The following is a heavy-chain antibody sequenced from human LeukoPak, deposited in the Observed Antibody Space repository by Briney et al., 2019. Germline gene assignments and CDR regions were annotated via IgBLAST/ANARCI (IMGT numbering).Heavy chain of an antibody. J-gene: IGHJ5*02. V-gene: IGHV1-8*01. CDR3: ARRRSSTSRYNWFDP. CDR1: GYTFTSYD. CDR2: MNPNSGNT. Sequence: ASVKVSCTASGYTFTSYDINWVRQATGQGLEWMGWMNPNSGNTGYAQKFQGRVTMTRNTSISTAYMELSSLRSEDTAVYYCARRRSSTSRYNWFDPWGQGTLVTVSS. D-gene: IGHD2-2*01.